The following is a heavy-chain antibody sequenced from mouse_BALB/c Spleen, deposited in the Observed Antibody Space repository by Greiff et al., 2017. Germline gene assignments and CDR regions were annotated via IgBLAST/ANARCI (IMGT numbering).Heavy chain of an antibody. J-gene: IGHJ3*01. V-gene: IGHV2-2*02. CDR1: GFSLTSYG. Sequence: VQLVESGPGLVQPSQSLSITCTVSGFSLTSYGVHWVRQSPGKGLEWLGVIWSGGSTDYNAAFISRLSISKDNSKSQVFFKMNSLQANDTAIYYCAGLGRFAYWGQGTLVTVSA. D-gene: IGHD4-1*01. CDR3: AGLGRFAY. CDR2: IWSGGST.